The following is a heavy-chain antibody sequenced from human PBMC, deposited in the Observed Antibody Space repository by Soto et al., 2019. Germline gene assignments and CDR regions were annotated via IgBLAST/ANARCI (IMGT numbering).Heavy chain of an antibody. D-gene: IGHD3-16*01. V-gene: IGHV5-51*01. CDR1: GGKVSSSW. CDR3: ARTIGHHAFDI. J-gene: IGHJ3*02. Sequence: PGHAVQISCEGRGGKVSSSWRWPDRQMPGKGLEWMGIIYPGDSDTRYSPSFQGQVTISADKSISTAYLQWSSLKASYTSISYYARTIGHHAFDIWLQGTTDPVSS. CDR2: IYPGDSDT.